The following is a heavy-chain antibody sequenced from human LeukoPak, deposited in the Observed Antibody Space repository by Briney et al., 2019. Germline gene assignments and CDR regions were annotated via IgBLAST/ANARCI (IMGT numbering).Heavy chain of an antibody. CDR2: ISAYNGNT. CDR1: GYTFTSYG. CDR3: ARVARLPNCSSTSCYSAPFDY. J-gene: IGHJ4*02. Sequence: ASVKVSCKASGYTFTSYGISWVRQAPGQGLEWMGWISAYNGNTNYAQKLQGRVTMTTDTSTSTAYMELRSLRSDDPAVYYCARVARLPNCSSTSCYSAPFDYWGQGTLVTVSS. D-gene: IGHD2-2*01. V-gene: IGHV1-18*01.